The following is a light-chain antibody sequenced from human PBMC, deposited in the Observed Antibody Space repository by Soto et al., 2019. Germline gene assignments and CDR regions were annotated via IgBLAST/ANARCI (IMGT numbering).Light chain of an antibody. CDR2: KGA. CDR1: QSLNDW. Sequence: DIQMTQSPSTLSESVGARVTITCRASQSLNDWLAWFQQKPGKAPNLLIFKGANLESCVPSRCSGSGAGTEFTLPSSGLQRDVFATYDCQQYNGYSWAFGQGTKVEIK. CDR3: QQYNGYSWA. V-gene: IGKV1-5*03. J-gene: IGKJ1*01.